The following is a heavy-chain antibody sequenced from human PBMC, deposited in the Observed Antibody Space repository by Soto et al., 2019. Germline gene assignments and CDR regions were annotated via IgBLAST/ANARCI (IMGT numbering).Heavy chain of an antibody. CDR3: ARRVVPAALYYYYYMDV. V-gene: IGHV4-34*01. D-gene: IGHD2-2*01. CDR2: INHSGST. Sequence: SETLSLTCAVYGGSFSGYYWSWIRQPPGKGLEWIGEINHSGSTNYNPSLKSRVTISVDTSKNQFSLKLSSVTAADTAVYYCARRVVPAALYYYYYMDVWGKGTTVTVSS. J-gene: IGHJ6*03. CDR1: GGSFSGYY.